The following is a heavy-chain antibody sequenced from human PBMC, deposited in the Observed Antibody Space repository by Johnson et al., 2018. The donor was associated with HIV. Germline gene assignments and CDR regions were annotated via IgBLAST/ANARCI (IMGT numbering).Heavy chain of an antibody. CDR1: GFTFSSYA. Sequence: QVQLVESGGGVVQPGRSLRLSCAASGFTFSSYAMHWVRQAPGKGLEWVAVISYDGSNKYYADSVKGRFTISRDNSKNTLYLQMNSLRAEDTAVYYCAAPYGNSGGDAFDIWGQGTMVTVSS. J-gene: IGHJ3*02. CDR2: ISYDGSNK. D-gene: IGHD4-23*01. V-gene: IGHV3-30-3*01. CDR3: AAPYGNSGGDAFDI.